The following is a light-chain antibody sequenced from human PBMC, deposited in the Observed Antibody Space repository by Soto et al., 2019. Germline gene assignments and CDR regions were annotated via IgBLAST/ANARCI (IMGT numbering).Light chain of an antibody. CDR3: QHLNSSPFT. J-gene: IGKJ3*01. CDR1: QAISNY. V-gene: IGKV1-9*01. Sequence: IQLTQSPSSLSASVGDRVTITCRASQAISNYLAWYQQKPGKAPKLLIYATSTLQSGVPSRFSGSGSGTDFTLTISSLQPEDFATYYCQHLNSSPFTFGPGIRVDIK. CDR2: ATS.